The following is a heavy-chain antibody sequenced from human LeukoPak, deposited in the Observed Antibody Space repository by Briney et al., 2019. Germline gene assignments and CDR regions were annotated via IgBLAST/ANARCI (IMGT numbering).Heavy chain of an antibody. Sequence: SETLSLTCSVSGGSTNNYFWSWIRQSAGKGLEWIGRVNPYGTSNYNPSLKSRVTMSVDTSKNLVSLRLTSLTAADTAVYYCARDWRPRAVAGAYISYGMDVWGQGTTVTVSS. CDR3: ARDWRPRAVAGAYISYGMDV. CDR2: VNPYGTS. D-gene: IGHD6-19*01. J-gene: IGHJ6*02. V-gene: IGHV4-4*07. CDR1: GGSTNNYF.